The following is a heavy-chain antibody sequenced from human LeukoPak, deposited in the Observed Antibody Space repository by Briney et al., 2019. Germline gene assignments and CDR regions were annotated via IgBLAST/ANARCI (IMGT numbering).Heavy chain of an antibody. Sequence: PSETLSLTCTVSGGSISSYYWSWIRQPPGKGLEWIGHIYYSGSINYNPSLRSRATISVDTSKNQFSLKLSSVTAADTAVYYCAGGIVVEPAAMSWFDSWGQGTLVTVSS. D-gene: IGHD2-2*01. CDR1: GGSISSYY. CDR2: IYYSGSI. J-gene: IGHJ5*01. V-gene: IGHV4-59*08. CDR3: AGGIVVEPAAMSWFDS.